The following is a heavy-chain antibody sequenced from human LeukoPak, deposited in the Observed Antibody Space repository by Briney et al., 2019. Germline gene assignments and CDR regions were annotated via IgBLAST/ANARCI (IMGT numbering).Heavy chain of an antibody. J-gene: IGHJ1*01. CDR1: GGSFSGYY. V-gene: IGHV4-34*01. CDR3: ARLYGQFAAAGTLRYFQH. Sequence: KPSETLSLTCAVYGGSFSGYYWSWIRQPPGKGLEWIGEINHSGSTNYNPSLKSRVTISVDTSKNQFSLKLSSVTAADTAVYYCARLYGQFAAAGTLRYFQHWGQGTLVTVSS. CDR2: INHSGST. D-gene: IGHD6-13*01.